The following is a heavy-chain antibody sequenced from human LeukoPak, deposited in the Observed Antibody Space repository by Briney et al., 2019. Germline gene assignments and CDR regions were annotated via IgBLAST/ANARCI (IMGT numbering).Heavy chain of an antibody. J-gene: IGHJ4*02. CDR2: INPNSAGT. D-gene: IGHD4-23*01. V-gene: IGHV1-2*06. Sequence: GASVKVFCKASGYTFTGYYMHWVRQAPGQGLEWMGRINPNSAGTIYTTKFQGRVTKTRSTSISTAYMEMSKLRSDDTAVYYCEKGGRWPPDYCGQGTLVTVSS. CDR1: GYTFTGYY. CDR3: EKGGRWPPDY.